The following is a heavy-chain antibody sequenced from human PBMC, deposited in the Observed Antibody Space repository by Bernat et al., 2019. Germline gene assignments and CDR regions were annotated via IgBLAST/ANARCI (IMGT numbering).Heavy chain of an antibody. CDR2: ISGSGGST. D-gene: IGHD4-17*01. CDR1: GFTFSSYA. Sequence: EVQLLESGGGLVQPGGSLRLSCAASGFTFSSYAMSWVRQAPGKGLEWVSAISGSGGSTYYAAPVKGRLTISGDTSKNTLYLQMNSLRAERTAVYYCAKEDGDYGFSFDYWGQGALVTVSS. CDR3: AKEDGDYGFSFDY. J-gene: IGHJ4*02. V-gene: IGHV3-23*01.